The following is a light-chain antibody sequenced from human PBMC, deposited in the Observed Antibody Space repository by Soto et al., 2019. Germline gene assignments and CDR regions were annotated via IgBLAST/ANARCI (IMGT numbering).Light chain of an antibody. CDR1: QSISSY. CDR2: AAS. J-gene: IGKJ1*01. V-gene: IGKV1-39*01. CDR3: QESYSTSRT. Sequence: DIQMAQSPSSLSASVGDRVTITCRASQSISSYLNWYQQKLGKAPKLLIYAASSLQSGVPSRFSGSGSGTDFTLTISSLQPEDFATYYCQESYSTSRTFGQGTKVDIK.